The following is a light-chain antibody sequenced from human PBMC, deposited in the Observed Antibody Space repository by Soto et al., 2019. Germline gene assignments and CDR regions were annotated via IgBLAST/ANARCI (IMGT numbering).Light chain of an antibody. CDR1: QDISNY. V-gene: IGKV1-33*01. Sequence: DIPMTQSPSSLSASVGDRVTITCQASQDISNYLNWYQQKPGKAPKLLIYDASNLETGVPSRFSGSGSGTDFTFTISSLQPEGIATYYCQQYDNLPITFGQGTRLEIK. CDR3: QQYDNLPIT. J-gene: IGKJ5*01. CDR2: DAS.